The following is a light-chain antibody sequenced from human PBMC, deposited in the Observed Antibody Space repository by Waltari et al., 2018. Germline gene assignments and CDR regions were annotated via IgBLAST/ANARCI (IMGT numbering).Light chain of an antibody. CDR2: GSS. J-gene: IGLJ3*02. CDR1: GSNIGSGYD. CDR3: QSYDTSLSVV. Sequence: QSVLTQPPSVSGAPGQRVTIPCTGSGSNIGSGYDVPWYQQLPRAAPKPLIYGSSTRPLGVPDRFFGSTSGTSASLTITGLQAEDEADYYCQSYDTSLSVVFGGGTKLTVL. V-gene: IGLV1-40*01.